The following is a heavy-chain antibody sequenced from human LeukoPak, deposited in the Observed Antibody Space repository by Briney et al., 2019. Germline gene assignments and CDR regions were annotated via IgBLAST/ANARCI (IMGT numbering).Heavy chain of an antibody. V-gene: IGHV4-61*02. D-gene: IGHD3-3*01. CDR1: GGSISSGSYY. J-gene: IGHJ5*02. CDR2: IYTSGST. CDR3: ARQFWSGSDNWFDP. Sequence: SQTLSLTCTVSGGSISSGSYYWSWIRQPAGKGLEWIGRIYTSGSTNYNPSHKSRVTISVDTSKNQFSLKLSSVTAADTAVYYCARQFWSGSDNWFDPWGQGTLVTVSS.